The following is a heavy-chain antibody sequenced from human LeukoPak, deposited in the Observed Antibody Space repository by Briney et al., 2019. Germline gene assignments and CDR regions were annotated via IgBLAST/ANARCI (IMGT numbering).Heavy chain of an antibody. V-gene: IGHV3-23*01. CDR1: GFTFSSYA. J-gene: IGHJ6*02. Sequence: PGGSLRLSCAASGFTFSSYAMSWVRQAPGKGLEWVSAISGSGGSTYYADSVKGRFTISRDNSKNTLYLQMNSLRAEDTAVYYCANVGANYYYCYGMDVWGQGTTVTVSS. CDR3: ANVGANYYYCYGMDV. CDR2: ISGSGGST. D-gene: IGHD1-26*01.